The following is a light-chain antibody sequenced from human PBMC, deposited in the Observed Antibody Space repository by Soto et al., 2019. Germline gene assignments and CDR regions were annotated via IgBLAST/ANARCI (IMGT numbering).Light chain of an antibody. J-gene: IGKJ3*01. CDR1: QGVGGW. CDR2: ATS. V-gene: IGKV1-12*01. CDR3: QQTHSLPLS. Sequence: IPMTQSPSSVSASVGDRVTMTCRASQGVGGWLAWYQQKPGKVPKLLIYATSSLHSWVPSRFSGSGSGTDFTLSISSLQPEDFATYYCQQTHSLPLSFGPGTKVDIK.